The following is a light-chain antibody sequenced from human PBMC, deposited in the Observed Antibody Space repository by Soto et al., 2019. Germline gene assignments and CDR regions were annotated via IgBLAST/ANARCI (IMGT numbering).Light chain of an antibody. J-gene: IGKJ3*01. CDR2: GAS. V-gene: IGKV3-20*01. Sequence: EIVLTQSPGTLSLSPGERATLSCRASQSVSSSYLAWYQQKPGQAPRLLIYGASVRATVIPDRFSGSGSGTDFTLTISRLEPEDFAVYYCQQYGSSIFTFGPGTKVDIK. CDR3: QQYGSSIFT. CDR1: QSVSSSY.